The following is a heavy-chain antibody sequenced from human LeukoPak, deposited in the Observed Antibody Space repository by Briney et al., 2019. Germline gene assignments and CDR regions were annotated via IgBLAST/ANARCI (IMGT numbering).Heavy chain of an antibody. J-gene: IGHJ3*02. CDR3: ARGGSLLPVI. CDR2: ISSSSSYI. V-gene: IGHV3-21*01. CDR1: GFTFSSYS. D-gene: IGHD2-15*01. Sequence: GESLRLSCAASGFTFSSYSMNWVRQAPGKGLEWVSSISSSSSYIYYADSVKGRFTISRDNAKNSLYLQMNSLRAEDTAVYYCARGGSLLPVIWGQGTMVTVSS.